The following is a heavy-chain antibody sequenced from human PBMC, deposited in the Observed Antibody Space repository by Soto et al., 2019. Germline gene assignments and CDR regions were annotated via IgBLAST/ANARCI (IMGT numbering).Heavy chain of an antibody. CDR3: ARDTIAVAGTYYYYGMDV. J-gene: IGHJ6*02. CDR1: GFTFSSYG. D-gene: IGHD6-19*01. V-gene: IGHV3-33*01. Sequence: QVQLVESGGGVVQPGRSLRLSCAASGFTFSSYGMHWVRQAPGKGLEWVAVIWYDGSNKYYADSVKGRFTISRDNSKNTLYLQMNSLRAEDTAVYYCARDTIAVAGTYYYYGMDVWGQGTTVTVS. CDR2: IWYDGSNK.